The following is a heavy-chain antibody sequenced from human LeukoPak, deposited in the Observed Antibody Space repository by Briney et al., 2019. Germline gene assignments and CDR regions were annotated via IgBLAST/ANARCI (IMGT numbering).Heavy chain of an antibody. CDR2: IFYTGST. CDR3: ARGVRIAASGTWFDP. V-gene: IGHV4-39*02. J-gene: IGHJ5*02. CDR1: SGSISSPLHY. D-gene: IGHD6-13*01. Sequence: SETLSLTCSVSSGSISSPLHYWGWIRRPPGEGLEWIGSIFYTGSTYYNPSLKSRVTISLDTSKNHFSLRLTSVTAADTAVYYCARGVRIAASGTWFDPWGQGTLVTVSS.